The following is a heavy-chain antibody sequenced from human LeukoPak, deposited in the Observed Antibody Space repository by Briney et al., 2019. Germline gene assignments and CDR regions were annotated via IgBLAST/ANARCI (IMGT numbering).Heavy chain of an antibody. V-gene: IGHV4-4*07. Sequence: SETLSLTCTVSGGSIVSHYWNWIRQPAGRGLEWIGRFYASGTTNTSPSLKSRVTMSVDTSKNQFSLKLSSVTAADTAVYFCAKDSSTWGNLAGHFDSWGQGTLVTVSS. J-gene: IGHJ4*02. CDR2: FYASGTT. CDR1: GGSIVSHY. CDR3: AKDSSTWGNLAGHFDS. D-gene: IGHD6-13*01.